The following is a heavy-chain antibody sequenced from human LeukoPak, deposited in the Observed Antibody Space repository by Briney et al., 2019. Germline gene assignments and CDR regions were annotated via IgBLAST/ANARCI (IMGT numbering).Heavy chain of an antibody. CDR1: GFTFSSYA. Sequence: GGSLRLSCAASGFTFSSYAMHWVRQAPGKGLEWVAVISYDGSNKYYAESVKGRFTISRDNSKNTLYLQMNSLRAEDTAVYYCARDLYYYDSSGYYFPALGYWGQGTLVTVSS. V-gene: IGHV3-30-3*01. J-gene: IGHJ4*02. CDR3: ARDLYYYDSSGYYFPALGY. D-gene: IGHD3-22*01. CDR2: ISYDGSNK.